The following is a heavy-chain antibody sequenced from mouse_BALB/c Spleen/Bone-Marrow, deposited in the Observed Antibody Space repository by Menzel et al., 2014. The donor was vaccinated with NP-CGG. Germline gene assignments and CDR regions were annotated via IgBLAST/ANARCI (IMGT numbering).Heavy chain of an antibody. CDR3: ARSGKVRNAMDY. J-gene: IGHJ4*01. Sequence: VQLQQSGAELVRPGVSVKISCKGSGYTFTDYAMHWVKQSHAKSLKWIGVISTYYGDASYNQKFKGKATMTVDKSSSTAYMELARLTSEDSAIYYCARSGKVRNAMDYWGQGTSVTVSS. CDR1: GYTFTDYA. CDR2: ISTYYGDA. V-gene: IGHV1S137*01. D-gene: IGHD2-14*01.